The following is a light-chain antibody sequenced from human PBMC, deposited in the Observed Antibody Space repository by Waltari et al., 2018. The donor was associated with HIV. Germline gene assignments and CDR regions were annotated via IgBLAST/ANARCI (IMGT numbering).Light chain of an antibody. CDR1: RGHSRYD. J-gene: IGLJ3*02. V-gene: IGLV4-69*01. CDR2: VNSDGSH. Sequence: QLVLTQSPSASASLVASVKPTCTLSRGHSRYDIACHQFQPEKGPRYLMKVNSDGSHSKGDGIPDRFSGSSSGAERYLTISSLQSEDEADYYCQTWENGPKVFGGGTKLAVL. CDR3: QTWENGPKV.